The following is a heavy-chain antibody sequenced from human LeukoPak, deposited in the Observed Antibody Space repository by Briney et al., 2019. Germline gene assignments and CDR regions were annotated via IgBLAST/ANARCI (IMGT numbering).Heavy chain of an antibody. D-gene: IGHD6-19*01. CDR3: ARVDSSGWYYFDY. J-gene: IGHJ4*02. CDR1: GGSFSGYY. CDR2: INHSGST. V-gene: IGHV4-34*01. Sequence: PSETLSHTCAVYGGSFSGYYWSWIRQPPGKGLEWIGEINHSGSTNYNPSLKSRVTISVDTSKNQFSLKLSSVTAADTAVYYCARVDSSGWYYFDYWGQGTLVTVSS.